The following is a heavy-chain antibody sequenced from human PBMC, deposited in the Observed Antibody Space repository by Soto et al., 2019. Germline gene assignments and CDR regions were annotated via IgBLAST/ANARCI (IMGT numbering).Heavy chain of an antibody. CDR1: GYTFTSYD. V-gene: IGHV1-8*01. Sequence: QVQLVQSGAEVTKPGASVKVSCKASGYTFTSYDINWVRQATGQGLEWMGWMSPKSGAIGYAQKFQGRVTMTRDTSISTVYMELSNLRSEDTAIYYCARGVDNGVDVWGQGSTVTVSS. CDR3: ARGVDNGVDV. D-gene: IGHD2-8*01. J-gene: IGHJ6*02. CDR2: MSPKSGAI.